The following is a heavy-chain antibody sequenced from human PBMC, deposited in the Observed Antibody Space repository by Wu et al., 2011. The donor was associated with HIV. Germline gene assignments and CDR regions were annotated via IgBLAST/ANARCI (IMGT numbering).Heavy chain of an antibody. Sequence: QVQLLQSGAEVKRPGSSVKVSCKASGGTFSTYAISWIRQAPGQGLEWVGWIMPFFGSPTYAQNFQGRVTITADTSTSTAYLELSSLKSEDTAMYYCARDLVVVPAAIIGYYYGMDVWGQGTTVTVSS. V-gene: IGHV1-69*14. CDR1: GGTFSTYA. D-gene: IGHD2-2*01. CDR2: IMPFFGSP. J-gene: IGHJ6*02. CDR3: ARDLVVVPAAIIGYYYGMDV.